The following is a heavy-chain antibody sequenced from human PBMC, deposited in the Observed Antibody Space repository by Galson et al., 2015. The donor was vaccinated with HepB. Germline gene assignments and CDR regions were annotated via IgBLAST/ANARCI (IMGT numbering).Heavy chain of an antibody. D-gene: IGHD2-15*01. Sequence: SLRLSCAVSGFTFSSGNWMSWVRQAPGKGLEWVANINEDGRRKNYVDSVKGRFTISRDNAKNSVYLQMNSLRAEDTAVYYCARELSCSGRDYWGQGTLVIVSS. CDR3: ARELSCSGRDY. CDR1: GFTFSSGNW. CDR2: INEDGRRK. V-gene: IGHV3-7*03. J-gene: IGHJ4*02.